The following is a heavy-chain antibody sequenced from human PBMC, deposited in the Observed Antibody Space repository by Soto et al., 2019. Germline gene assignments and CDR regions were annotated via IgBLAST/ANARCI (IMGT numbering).Heavy chain of an antibody. D-gene: IGHD5-12*01. CDR3: ARDRIRDGYNLDGMDV. V-gene: IGHV3-53*01. CDR2: IYSGGST. CDR1: GFTVSSNY. J-gene: IGHJ6*02. Sequence: PGGSLRLSCAASGFTVSSNYMSWVRQAPGKGLEWVSVIYSGGSTYYADSVKGRFTISRDNSKNTLYLQMNSLRAEDTAVYYCARDRIRDGYNLDGMDVWGQGTTVTVSS.